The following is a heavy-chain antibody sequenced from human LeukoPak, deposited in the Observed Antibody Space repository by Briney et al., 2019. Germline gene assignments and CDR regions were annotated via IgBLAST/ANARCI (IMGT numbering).Heavy chain of an antibody. CDR1: GYTFTGYY. V-gene: IGHV1-2*02. CDR2: INPNSGGT. CDR3: ALQYSSSWYAYFDY. Sequence: ASVKVFCKASGYTFTGYYMHWVRQAPGQGLEWMGWINPNSGGTNYAQKFQGRVTMTRDTSISTAYMELSRLRSDDTAVYYCALQYSSSWYAYFDYWGQGTLVTVSS. D-gene: IGHD6-13*01. J-gene: IGHJ4*02.